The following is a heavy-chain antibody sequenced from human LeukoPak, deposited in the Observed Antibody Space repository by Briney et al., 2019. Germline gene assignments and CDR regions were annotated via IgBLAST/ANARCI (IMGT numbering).Heavy chain of an antibody. Sequence: GASVKVSCKASGYTFTGYYMHWVRQAPGQGLEWMGWINHNSGGTNYAQEFQGRVTMTRDTSISTAYMEVSRLRSDDTAVYYCARDISTNRNWFDPWGQGTLVTVSS. D-gene: IGHD2-8*01. J-gene: IGHJ5*02. CDR1: GYTFTGYY. CDR3: ARDISTNRNWFDP. CDR2: INHNSGGT. V-gene: IGHV1-2*02.